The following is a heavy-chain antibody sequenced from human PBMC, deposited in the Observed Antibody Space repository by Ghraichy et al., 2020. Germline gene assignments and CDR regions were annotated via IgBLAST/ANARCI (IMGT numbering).Heavy chain of an antibody. J-gene: IGHJ4*02. D-gene: IGHD3-22*01. CDR1: GGSISDYY. V-gene: IGHV4-4*07. CDR2: IYSSGST. CDR3: ASARHGSGYAFGN. Sequence: SETLSLTCTVSGGSISDYYWNWIRQPAGKGLEWIGRIYSSGSTAYNPSLKSRVTLSVDTSKNQFSLNLSSVTAADTAVYYCASARHGSGYAFGNWGQGTLVTVSS.